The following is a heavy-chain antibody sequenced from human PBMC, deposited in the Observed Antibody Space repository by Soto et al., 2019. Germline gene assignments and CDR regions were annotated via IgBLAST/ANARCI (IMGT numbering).Heavy chain of an antibody. J-gene: IGHJ4*02. V-gene: IGHV2-5*02. D-gene: IGHD3-22*01. CDR3: VHSFYDLSGPFLFDY. CDR1: GFSLTTTGVG. Sequence: KESGPTLVKPTQTLTLTCTFSGFSLTTTGVGVGWIRQPPGKALEWLALIYWDDDRRQSPSLKSRLTITRDTSKNQVVLTLTNMDPVDTATYYCVHSFYDLSGPFLFDYWGQGTLVTVSS. CDR2: IYWDDDR.